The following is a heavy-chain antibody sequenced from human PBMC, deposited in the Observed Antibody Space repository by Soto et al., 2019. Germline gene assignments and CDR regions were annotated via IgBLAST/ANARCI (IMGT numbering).Heavy chain of an antibody. Sequence: QVQLVQSGAEVKNPEASVKVSCKASGYSFTRYGIGWARQAPGQGLEWMGWINAYNGNTNYAQNLQGRLTLTTDTSTITAYMELRSLRSNDTAIYYCAMVDVYVTPSPQDVWVQRTTVTVSS. CDR2: INAYNGNT. CDR1: GYSFTRYG. J-gene: IGHJ6*02. D-gene: IGHD3-16*01. CDR3: AMVDVYVTPSPQDV. V-gene: IGHV1-18*01.